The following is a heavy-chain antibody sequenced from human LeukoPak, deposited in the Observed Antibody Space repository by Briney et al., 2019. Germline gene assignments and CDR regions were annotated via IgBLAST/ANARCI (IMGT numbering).Heavy chain of an antibody. CDR3: AIEAYFGDAFDI. CDR1: GFTFSNYA. D-gene: IGHD3-10*01. Sequence: PGGSLRLSCAASGFTFSNYAMSWVRQAPGKGLEWVSGISGSGGSTYYADSVKGRFTISRDNSRNTLYLQMNSLRAEDTAVYYCAIEAYFGDAFDIWGQGTMVTVSS. J-gene: IGHJ3*02. V-gene: IGHV3-23*01. CDR2: ISGSGGST.